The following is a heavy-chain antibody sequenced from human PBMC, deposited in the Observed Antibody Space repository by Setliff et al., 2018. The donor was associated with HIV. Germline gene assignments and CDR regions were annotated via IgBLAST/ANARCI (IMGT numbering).Heavy chain of an antibody. CDR1: GGSISSGSYY. CDR2: IYTSGST. D-gene: IGHD3-10*01. Sequence: PSETLSLTCTVSGGSISSGSYYWSWIRQPAGKGLEWIGHIYTSGSTNYNPSLKSRVTISVDTSKNQFSLKLSSVTAADTAVYFCVRRVSHGSQPSYFDYWGQGTLVTVSS. CDR3: VRRVSHGSQPSYFDY. J-gene: IGHJ4*02. V-gene: IGHV4-61*09.